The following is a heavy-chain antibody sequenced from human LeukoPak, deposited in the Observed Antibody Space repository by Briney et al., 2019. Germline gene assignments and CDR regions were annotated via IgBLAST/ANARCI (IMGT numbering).Heavy chain of an antibody. CDR3: AKAAYYYYYMDV. Sequence: GGSLRLSCAASGFTFDDYAMRWVRQAPGKGLEWVSGISWNSGSIGYADSVKGRFTISRDNAKNSLYLQMNSLRAEDTALYYCAKAAYYYYYMDVWGKGTTVTISS. CDR2: ISWNSGSI. V-gene: IGHV3-9*01. J-gene: IGHJ6*03. CDR1: GFTFDDYA.